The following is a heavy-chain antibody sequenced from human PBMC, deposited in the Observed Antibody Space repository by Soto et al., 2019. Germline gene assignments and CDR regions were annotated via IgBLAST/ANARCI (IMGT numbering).Heavy chain of an antibody. CDR2: IANSGSPI. V-gene: IGHV3-48*01. D-gene: IGHD5-12*01. Sequence: GSLRLYDAASGLNFRCYSTKWVRQAPGKGLEWLSYIANSGSPIYYADSVKGRFTISRDNAQNSLYLLMNSLRADDTAVYFCVRDADKVPAGQHMIHGDYRGQGTLVTVSS. J-gene: IGHJ4*02. CDR3: VRDADKVPAGQHMIHGDY. CDR1: GLNFRCYS.